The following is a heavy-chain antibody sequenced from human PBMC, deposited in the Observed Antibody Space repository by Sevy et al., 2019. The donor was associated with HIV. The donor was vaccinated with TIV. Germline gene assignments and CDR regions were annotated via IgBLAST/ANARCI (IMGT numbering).Heavy chain of an antibody. D-gene: IGHD3-3*01. CDR1: GYTFTSYG. Sequence: ASVKVSCKASGYTFTSYGISWVRQAPGQGLEWMGWISAYNGNTNYVQKLQGRVTMTTDTSTSTAYMELRSLRSDDTAMYYCARGSYDFWSGYIDYWGQGTLVTVSS. CDR2: ISAYNGNT. J-gene: IGHJ4*02. CDR3: ARGSYDFWSGYIDY. V-gene: IGHV1-18*01.